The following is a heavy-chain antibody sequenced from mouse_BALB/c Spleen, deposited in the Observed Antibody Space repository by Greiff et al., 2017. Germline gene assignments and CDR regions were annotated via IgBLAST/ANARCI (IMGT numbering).Heavy chain of an antibody. D-gene: IGHD1-1*01. CDR2: IDPSDSYT. J-gene: IGHJ4*01. CDR3: ARAITTVVATDAMDY. Sequence: QVQLQQSGAELVKPGASVKLSCKASGYTFTSYWMHWVKQRPGQGLEWIGEIDPSDSYTNYNQKFKGKATLTVDKSSSTAYMQLSSLTSEDSAVYYCARAITTVVATDAMDYWGQGTSVTVSS. V-gene: IGHV1-69*02. CDR1: GYTFTSYW.